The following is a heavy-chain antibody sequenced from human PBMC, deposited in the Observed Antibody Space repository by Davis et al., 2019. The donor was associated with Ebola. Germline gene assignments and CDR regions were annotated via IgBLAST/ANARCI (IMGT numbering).Heavy chain of an antibody. CDR1: GYSFTSYW. CDR2: IDPSDSYT. J-gene: IGHJ4*02. CDR3: ARHLFPTSSTTSLPLGY. Sequence: GESLKISCKGSGYSFTSYWISWVRQMPGKGLEWMGRIDPSDSYTNYSPSFQGHVTTSADKSSNTAYLQWNSLRASDTAMYYCARHLFPTSSTTSLPLGYWGQGTLVNVSS. V-gene: IGHV5-10-1*01. D-gene: IGHD2-2*01.